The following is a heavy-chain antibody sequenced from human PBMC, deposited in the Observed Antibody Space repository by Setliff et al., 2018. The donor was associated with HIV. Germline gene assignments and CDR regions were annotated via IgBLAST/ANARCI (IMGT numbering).Heavy chain of an antibody. D-gene: IGHD3-3*01. CDR3: ARGVTIFGVVIMGYYMDV. V-gene: IGHV3-11*01. CDR2: ISSAGSTI. Sequence: GGSLRLSCAASGFILSDYYMSWIRQAPGKGLEWVSCISSAGSTIYYGDSVKGRFTISRDNAKNSLFLQMSSLRVEDTAVYYCARGVTIFGVVIMGYYMDVWGKGTTVTVSS. CDR1: GFILSDYY. J-gene: IGHJ6*03.